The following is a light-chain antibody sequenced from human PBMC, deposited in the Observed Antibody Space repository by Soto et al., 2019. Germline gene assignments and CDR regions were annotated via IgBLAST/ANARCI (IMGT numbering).Light chain of an antibody. CDR2: NVS. CDR1: QTVNSN. CDR3: QQYSTVNT. J-gene: IGKJ2*01. V-gene: IGKV3-15*01. Sequence: EIAMTQSPATLSVSPGQRATLSCRASQTVNSNLAWYQQKPGHAPSLLMYNVSTRATGFPARFSGSGSGTEFTLTISSPQSEDSAIYYWQQYSTVNTFGQGTKLEIK.